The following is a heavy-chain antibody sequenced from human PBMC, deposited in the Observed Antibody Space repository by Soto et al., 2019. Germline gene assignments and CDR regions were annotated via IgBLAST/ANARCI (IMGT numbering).Heavy chain of an antibody. J-gene: IGHJ5*02. D-gene: IGHD3-9*01. CDR2: INSNGGTT. CDR1: GFTFNNYA. CDR3: VKGFSTAYPSSWFDP. Sequence: GGSLRLSCSASGFTFNNYAMYWVRQAPGKGLEYVSGINSNGGTTYYADSVKGRFAISRDNSKNTLSLQMSSLRAEDTAVYYCVKGFSTAYPSSWFDPWGQGTLVTAPQ. V-gene: IGHV3-64D*06.